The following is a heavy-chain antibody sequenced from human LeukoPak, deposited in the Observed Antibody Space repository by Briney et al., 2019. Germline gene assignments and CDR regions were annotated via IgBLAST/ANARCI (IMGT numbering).Heavy chain of an antibody. CDR3: ARDLIESGAFCDY. V-gene: IGHV3-72*01. CDR1: GFTFSNYY. J-gene: IGHJ4*02. D-gene: IGHD1-26*01. Sequence: GGSLRLSCAASGFTFSNYYMDWVRQAPGKGPEWVGRIRTKSKSYTTEYAASVRGRFTISRDDSRNSMYLQMNSLKTEDTALYYCARDLIESGAFCDYWGQGTLVTVSS. CDR2: IRTKSKSYTT.